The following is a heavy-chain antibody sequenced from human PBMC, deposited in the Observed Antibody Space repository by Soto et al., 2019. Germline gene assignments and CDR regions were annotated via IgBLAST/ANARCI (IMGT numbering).Heavy chain of an antibody. CDR1: GFTFSSYA. V-gene: IGHV3-23*01. Sequence: GGSLRLSCAASGFTFSSYAMSWVRQAPGKGLEWVSAISGSGGSTYYADSVKGRFTISRDNSKNTLYLQMNSLRAEDTAVYYCAITPSIIHYYYGMDVWGQGTTVTVSS. CDR3: AITPSIIHYYYGMDV. J-gene: IGHJ6*02. CDR2: ISGSGGST. D-gene: IGHD6-6*01.